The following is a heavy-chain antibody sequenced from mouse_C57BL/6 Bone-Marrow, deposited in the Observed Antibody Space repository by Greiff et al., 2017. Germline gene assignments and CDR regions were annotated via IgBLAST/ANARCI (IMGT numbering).Heavy chain of an antibody. CDR2: INPYNGGT. CDR1: GYTFTDYY. CDR3: ARREPALFDY. J-gene: IGHJ2*01. V-gene: IGHV1-19*01. Sequence: EVQLQQSGPVLVKPGASVKMSCKASGYTFTDYYMNWVKQSHGKSLEWIGVINPYNGGTSYNQKFKGKATLTVDKSSSAAYMELNSLTSEDSAVYYCARREPALFDYWGQGTTLTVSS.